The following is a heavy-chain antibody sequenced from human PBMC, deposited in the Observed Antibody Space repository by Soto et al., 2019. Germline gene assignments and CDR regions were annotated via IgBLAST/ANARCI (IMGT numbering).Heavy chain of an antibody. D-gene: IGHD3-10*01. V-gene: IGHV1-69*01. CDR2: IIPIFGTA. Sequence: QVQLVQSGAEVQKPGSSVKVSCKASGGTFSSYAISWVRQAPGQGLEWMGGIIPIFGTANYAQKFQGRVTITADESTSTAYMELSSLRSEDTAVYYCARRVRGVIIEYYGMDVWGQGTTVTVSS. CDR3: ARRVRGVIIEYYGMDV. J-gene: IGHJ6*02. CDR1: GGTFSSYA.